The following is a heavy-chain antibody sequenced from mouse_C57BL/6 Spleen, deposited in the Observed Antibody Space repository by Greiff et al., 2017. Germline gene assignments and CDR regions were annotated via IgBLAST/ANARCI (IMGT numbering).Heavy chain of an antibody. D-gene: IGHD2-4*01. CDR1: GFNFKNTY. J-gene: IGHJ4*01. Sequence: EVQLQQSVAELVRPGASVKLSCTASGFNFKNTYMHWVKQRPEQGLEWIGRIDPANGNTKYAPKFQGKATITADTSSNTAYLKLSSLTSEDTAIYYCAREPYDYLYYYAMDYWGQGTSVTVSS. CDR3: AREPYDYLYYYAMDY. V-gene: IGHV14-3*01. CDR2: IDPANGNT.